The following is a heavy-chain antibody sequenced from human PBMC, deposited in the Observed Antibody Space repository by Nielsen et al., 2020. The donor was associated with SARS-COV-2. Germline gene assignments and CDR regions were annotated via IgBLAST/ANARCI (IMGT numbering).Heavy chain of an antibody. V-gene: IGHV5-51*01. CDR3: ATQYYTSWPH. CDR2: IYPGDSDT. Sequence: GESLKISCKGSGYPFTSYWIGWVRQMPGKGLEWMGIIYPGDSDTRYSPSFQGQVTISADKSITTAYLQWSSLKASDTANYYCATQYYTSWPHWGQGTLVTVSS. J-gene: IGHJ4*02. D-gene: IGHD2-2*01. CDR1: GYPFTSYW.